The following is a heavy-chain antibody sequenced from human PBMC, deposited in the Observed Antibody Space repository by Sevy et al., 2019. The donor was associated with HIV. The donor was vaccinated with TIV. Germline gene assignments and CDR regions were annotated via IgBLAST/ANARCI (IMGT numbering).Heavy chain of an antibody. D-gene: IGHD3-10*01. V-gene: IGHV3-11*01. CDR3: AGESFVSPDAFDI. CDR1: EFIFSDYY. CDR2: ISNSGSDT. Sequence: GGSLRLSCTASEFIFSDYYMTWIRQAPGKGLEWVSWISNSGSDTDYADSVKGRFTISRDNAKKSLYLQMSSLRAEDTAVYYCAGESFVSPDAFDIWGQGTMVTVSS. J-gene: IGHJ3*02.